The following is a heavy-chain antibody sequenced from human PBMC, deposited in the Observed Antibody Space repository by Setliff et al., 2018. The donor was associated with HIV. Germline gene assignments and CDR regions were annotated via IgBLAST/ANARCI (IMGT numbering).Heavy chain of an antibody. Sequence: ETLSLSCAASGFSLRTYAMSWVRQAPGKGLEWVSVISGSGGSTYYADSVKGRFTISRDNSKNTLYLQMNSLRAEDSAVYYCAKTPLALVRGAQPYFDYWGQGTRVTVSS. J-gene: IGHJ4*02. D-gene: IGHD3-10*01. V-gene: IGHV3-23*01. CDR1: GFSLRTYA. CDR3: AKTPLALVRGAQPYFDY. CDR2: ISGSGGST.